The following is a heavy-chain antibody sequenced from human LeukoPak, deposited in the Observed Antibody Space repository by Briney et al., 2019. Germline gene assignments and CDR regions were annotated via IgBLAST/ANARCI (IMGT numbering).Heavy chain of an antibody. CDR1: GYTFTGYY. CDR2: INPNSGGT. CDR3: ATIMVQGAMWAFDI. Sequence: ASVKVSCKASGYTFTGYYMHWVRQAPGQGLEWMGWINPNSGGTNYAQKFQGRVTMTRDTSISTAYMELSRLRSDDTAIYYCATIMVQGAMWAFDIWGQGTMVTVSS. V-gene: IGHV1-2*02. D-gene: IGHD3-10*01. J-gene: IGHJ3*02.